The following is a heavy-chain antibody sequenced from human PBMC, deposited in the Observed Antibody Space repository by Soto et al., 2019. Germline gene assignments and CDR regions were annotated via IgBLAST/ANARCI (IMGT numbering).Heavy chain of an antibody. D-gene: IGHD3-22*01. Sequence: PGGSLRLSCAASGFTFSNAWINWVRQAPGKGLEWVGRIKSKTDGGTADFAAPVKGGFAISRDDSKNTVYLQMNSLKTEDTAVYYCTTDSYSTIIVVRFDYWGHGTLVTVSS. CDR1: GFTFSNAW. CDR3: TTDSYSTIIVVRFDY. CDR2: IKSKTDGGTA. V-gene: IGHV3-15*07. J-gene: IGHJ4*01.